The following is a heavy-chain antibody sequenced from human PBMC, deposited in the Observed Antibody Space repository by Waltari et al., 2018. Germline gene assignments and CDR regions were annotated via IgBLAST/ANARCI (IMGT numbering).Heavy chain of an antibody. CDR1: GFTFSSYS. CDR3: AGDSAGATGDYYYGMDV. CDR2: ISSSSSTI. V-gene: IGHV3-48*01. Sequence: EVQLVESGGGLVQPGGSLRLSCAASGFTFSSYSMNWVRQAPGKGLEWVSYISSSSSTIYYADSVKGRCTISRENAKNSLYLKMNSRRADDTAVYYCAGDSAGATGDYYYGMDVWGQGTTVTVSS. D-gene: IGHD1-26*01. J-gene: IGHJ6*02.